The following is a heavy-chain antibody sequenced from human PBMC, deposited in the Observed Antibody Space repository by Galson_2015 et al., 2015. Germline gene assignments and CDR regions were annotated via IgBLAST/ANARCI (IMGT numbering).Heavy chain of an antibody. V-gene: IGHV1-46*01. J-gene: IGHJ1*01. CDR1: GYTFTSYY. CDR2: INPSGGST. D-gene: IGHD3-16*01. CDR3: ARGGYIWGSQDKQYFQH. Sequence: SVKVSCKASGYTFTSYYMHWVRQAPGQGLEWMGIINPSGGSTSYAQKFQGRVTMTRDTSTSTVYMELSSLRSEDTAVYYCARGGYIWGSQDKQYFQHWGQGTLVTVSS.